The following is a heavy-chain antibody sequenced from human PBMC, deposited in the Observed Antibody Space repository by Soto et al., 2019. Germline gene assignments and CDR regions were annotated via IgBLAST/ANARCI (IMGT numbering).Heavy chain of an antibody. CDR3: ARLIVVVPAATPNNWFDP. D-gene: IGHD2-2*01. Sequence: SETLSLTCTVSGGSISSYYWSWIRQPPGKGLEWIGYIYYSGSTNYNPSLKSRFTISVDTSKNLFSLKLSSVTAADTAVYYCARLIVVVPAATPNNWFDPWGQGTLVTVSS. CDR1: GGSISSYY. V-gene: IGHV4-59*08. CDR2: IYYSGST. J-gene: IGHJ5*02.